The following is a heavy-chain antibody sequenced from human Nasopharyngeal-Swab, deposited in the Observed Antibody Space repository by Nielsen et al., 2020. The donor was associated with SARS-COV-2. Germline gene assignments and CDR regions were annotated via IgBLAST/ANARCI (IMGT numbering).Heavy chain of an antibody. V-gene: IGHV3-23*01. CDR1: GFTFASYA. J-gene: IGHJ4*02. CDR3: AKDLTGYYAPLDQ. CDR2: VSGSGADT. D-gene: IGHD3-9*01. Sequence: GGSLRLSCAASGFTFASYAMNWVRQTPGKGLEWVSAVSGSGADTYYADSVKGRFTISRDNSKNTTYLHMNSLRAEDTAVYYCAKDLTGYYAPLDQWGQGTLATVSS.